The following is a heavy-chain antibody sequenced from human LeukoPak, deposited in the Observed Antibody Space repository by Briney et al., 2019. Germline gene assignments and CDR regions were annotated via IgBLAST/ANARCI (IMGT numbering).Heavy chain of an antibody. V-gene: IGHV4-59*08. CDR1: GGSISSYY. J-gene: IGHJ4*02. D-gene: IGHD6-19*01. Sequence: SETLSLTCTVSGGSISSYYWSWIRQPPGKGLEWIGYNYYSGSTNYNPSLKSRVTISVDTSKNQFSLKLSSVTAADTAVYYCASGGWNFDYWGQGTLVTVSS. CDR2: NYYSGST. CDR3: ASGGWNFDY.